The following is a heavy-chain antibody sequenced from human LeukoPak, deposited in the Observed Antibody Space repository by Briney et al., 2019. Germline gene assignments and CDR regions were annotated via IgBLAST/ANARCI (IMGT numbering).Heavy chain of an antibody. V-gene: IGHV3-23*01. CDR1: GFTFSSYA. CDR3: AKGACTNGMCYTSH. D-gene: IGHD2-8*01. Sequence: PGGSLRLSCAASGFTFSSYAMSWVRQAPGKGLEWVSAISDSGGSTYYADSVKGRFTISRDNSKSTLYLQVNSLRAEDTAVYYCAKGACTNGMCYTSHWGQGTLVTVSS. J-gene: IGHJ4*02. CDR2: ISDSGGST.